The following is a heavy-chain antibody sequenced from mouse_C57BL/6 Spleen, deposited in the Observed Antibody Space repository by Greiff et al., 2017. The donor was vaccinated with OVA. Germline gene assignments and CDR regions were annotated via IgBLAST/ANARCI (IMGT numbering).Heavy chain of an antibody. CDR1: GFSLTSYG. Sequence: VKLMESGPGLVQPSQSLSITCTVSGFSLTSYGVHWVRQSPGKGLEWLGVIWSGGSTDYNAAFISRLSISKDNSKSQVFFKMNSLQADDTAIYYCARNPRPTVVAGAMDYWGQGTSVTVSS. CDR2: IWSGGST. CDR3: ARNPRPTVVAGAMDY. J-gene: IGHJ4*01. V-gene: IGHV2-2*01. D-gene: IGHD1-1*01.